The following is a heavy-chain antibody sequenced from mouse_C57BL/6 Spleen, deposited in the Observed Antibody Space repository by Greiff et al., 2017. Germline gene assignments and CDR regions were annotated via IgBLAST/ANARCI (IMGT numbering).Heavy chain of an antibody. D-gene: IGHD2-3*01. V-gene: IGHV1-18*01. Sequence: VQLQQSGPELVKPGASVKIPCKASGYTFTDYNMDWVKQSHGKSLEWIGDINPNNGGTIYNQKFKGKATLTVDKSSSTAYMELRSLTSEETAVYYCARSDGYYLVYFDYWGQGTTLTVSS. CDR2: INPNNGGT. CDR1: GYTFTDYN. CDR3: ARSDGYYLVYFDY. J-gene: IGHJ2*01.